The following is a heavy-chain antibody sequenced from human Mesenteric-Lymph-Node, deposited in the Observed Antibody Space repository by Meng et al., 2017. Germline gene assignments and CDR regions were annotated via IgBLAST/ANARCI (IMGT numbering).Heavy chain of an antibody. D-gene: IGHD1-14*01. V-gene: IGHV1-69*06. CDR3: ATSNPTMDRTNAFDI. J-gene: IGHJ3*02. CDR1: GGTFSSYA. Sequence: SVKVSCKASGGTFSSYAISWVRQAPGQGLEWMGGIIPIFGTANYAQKFQGRVTITADKSTSTAYMELSSLRSEDTAVYYCATSNPTMDRTNAFDIWGQGTMVTVSS. CDR2: IIPIFGTA.